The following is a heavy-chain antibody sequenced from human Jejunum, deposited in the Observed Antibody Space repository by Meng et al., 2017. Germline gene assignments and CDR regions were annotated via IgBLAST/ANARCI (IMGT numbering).Heavy chain of an antibody. V-gene: IGHV3-33*01. D-gene: IGHD6-6*01. J-gene: IGHJ4*02. CDR2: IWFDGSNE. CDR3: ATEYSNTWVFAY. Sequence: GGSLRLSCAASGFTFSDYGMHWVRQAPGKGLEWVAVIWFDGSNECYADSVRGRFTISRDNSKNTLFLQMNSLRAEDTAVYYCATEYSNTWVFAYWGQGTLVTVSS. CDR1: GFTFSDYG.